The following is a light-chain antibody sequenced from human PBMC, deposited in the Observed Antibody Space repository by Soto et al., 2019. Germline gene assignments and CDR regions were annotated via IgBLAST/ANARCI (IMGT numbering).Light chain of an antibody. V-gene: IGKV3-15*01. J-gene: IGKJ2*01. CDR2: GAS. Sequence: EIVMTQSPVTLSVSPGERATLSCRASQSVSSDLAWYQQKPGQAPRLLIYGASTRATGIPARFSGSGSGTEFTLTISSLQSEDFAVYYCQQYHNWLMYTFGQGTKWISN. CDR1: QSVSSD. CDR3: QQYHNWLMYT.